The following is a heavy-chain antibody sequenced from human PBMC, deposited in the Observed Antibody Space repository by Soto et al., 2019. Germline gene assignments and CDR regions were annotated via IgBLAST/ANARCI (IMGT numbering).Heavy chain of an antibody. CDR2: IKFDGGIT. CDR1: GFTFSDYW. D-gene: IGHD2-2*01. J-gene: IGHJ6*02. Sequence: EVQLVESGGGVVQPGGSLRLSCVASGFTFSDYWMHWVRQAPGKGLVWVARIKFDGGITSHADSVKGRFTISRDNARNTVHLQMNSLRAEDTGVYFCARGVRNYYGVDVWGQGTTVTVSS. CDR3: ARGVRNYYGVDV. V-gene: IGHV3-74*01.